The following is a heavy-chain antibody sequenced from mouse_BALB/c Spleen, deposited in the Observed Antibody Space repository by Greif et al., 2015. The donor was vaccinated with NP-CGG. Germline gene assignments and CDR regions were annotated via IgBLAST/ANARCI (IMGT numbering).Heavy chain of an antibody. D-gene: IGHD1-1*02. CDR3: ARWVVYFDF. V-gene: IGHV1-4*01. CDR1: GYTFTSYT. J-gene: IGHJ2*01. CDR2: INPSSGYT. Sequence: QVQLQQSGAELARPGASVKMYCKASGYTFTSYTMHWVKQRPGQGLEWIGYINPSSGYTNYNKKFKDKATLTADKSSSTAYLQLSSLTSEDSAVYYCARWVVYFDFWGQGTTLTVSS.